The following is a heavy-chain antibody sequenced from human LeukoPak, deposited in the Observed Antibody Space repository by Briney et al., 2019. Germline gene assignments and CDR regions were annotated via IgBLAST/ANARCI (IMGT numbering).Heavy chain of an antibody. CDR3: GWSGAYYYYYYGMDV. D-gene: IGHD1-26*01. V-gene: IGHV3-23*01. J-gene: IGHJ6*02. Sequence: GGSLRLSCAASGFTFSSYAMSWVCQAPGKGLEWVSAISGSGGSTYYADSVKGRFTISRDNSKNTLYLQMNSLRAEDTAVYYCGWSGAYYYYYYGMDVWGQGTTVTVSS. CDR2: ISGSGGST. CDR1: GFTFSSYA.